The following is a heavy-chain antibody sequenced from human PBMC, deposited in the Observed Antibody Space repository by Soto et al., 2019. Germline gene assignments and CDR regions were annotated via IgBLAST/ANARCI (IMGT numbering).Heavy chain of an antibody. CDR1: GFTFSSYS. CDR3: AREGINNYNEYYFDS. Sequence: GGSLRLSCAASGFTFSSYSMNWVRQAPGKGLEWVPSISGSGNYTHYADFLRGRFTISRDNAKTSLYLQMNSLRAEDTAVYYCAREGINNYNEYYFDSWGQGTVVTVSS. J-gene: IGHJ4*02. V-gene: IGHV3-21*01. D-gene: IGHD4-4*01. CDR2: ISGSGNYT.